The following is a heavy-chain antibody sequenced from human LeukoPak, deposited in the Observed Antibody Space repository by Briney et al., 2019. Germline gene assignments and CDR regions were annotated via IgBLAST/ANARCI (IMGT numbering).Heavy chain of an antibody. Sequence: GGSLRLSCAASGFTFSSYWMHWVRQAPGKGLVWVSRINSDGSSTSYADSVKGRFTISRDNAKNTLYLQMNSLRAKDTAVYYCARDPGSGYSYGYYAYWGQGTLVTVSS. CDR2: INSDGSST. V-gene: IGHV3-74*01. D-gene: IGHD5-18*01. CDR1: GFTFSSYW. J-gene: IGHJ4*02. CDR3: ARDPGSGYSYGYYAY.